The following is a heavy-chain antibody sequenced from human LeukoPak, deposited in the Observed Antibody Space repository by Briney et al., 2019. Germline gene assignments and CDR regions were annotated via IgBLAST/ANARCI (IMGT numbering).Heavy chain of an antibody. CDR3: ARGGYYGSGSYSY. J-gene: IGHJ4*02. CDR2: IYYSGST. V-gene: IGHV4-30-4*08. Sequence: PSQTLSLTCTVSGGSISSGDYYWSWIRQPPGKGLEWIGYIYYSGSTYYNPSLKSRVTISVDTSKNQFSLKLSSVTAADTAVYYCARGGYYGSGSYSYWGQGTLVTVSS. CDR1: GGSISSGDYY. D-gene: IGHD3-10*01.